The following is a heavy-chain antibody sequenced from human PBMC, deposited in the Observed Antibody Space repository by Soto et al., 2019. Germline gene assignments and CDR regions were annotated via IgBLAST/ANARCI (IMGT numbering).Heavy chain of an antibody. V-gene: IGHV1-46*03. D-gene: IGHD6-6*01. Sequence: ASVKVSCKASGYTFTSYYMHWVLQAPGQGLEWMGIINPSGGSTSYAQKFQGRVTMTRDTSTSTVYMELSSLRSEDTAVYYCARRSSSAAFDIWGQGTMVTVSS. CDR1: GYTFTSYY. CDR3: ARRSSSAAFDI. CDR2: INPSGGST. J-gene: IGHJ3*02.